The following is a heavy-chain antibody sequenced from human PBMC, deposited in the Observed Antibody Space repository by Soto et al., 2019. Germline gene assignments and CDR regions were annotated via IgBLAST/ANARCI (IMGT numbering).Heavy chain of an antibody. V-gene: IGHV3-49*04. CDR1: GFNFGNYA. J-gene: IGHJ4*02. CDR3: TRYYYASSGYYAY. D-gene: IGHD3-22*01. CDR2: IRSKTYGGTP. Sequence: SLRLSCTGSGFNFGNYAMSWVRQAPGKGPEWVGFIRSKTYGGTPDYAASLRGRFTISRDDSKSIAYLEINSLQTDDTAVYYCTRYYYASSGYYAYWGQGTLVTVSS.